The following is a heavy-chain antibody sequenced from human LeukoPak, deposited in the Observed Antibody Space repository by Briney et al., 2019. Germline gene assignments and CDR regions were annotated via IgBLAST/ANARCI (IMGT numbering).Heavy chain of an antibody. J-gene: IGHJ3*02. CDR3: ARDIYDSGGYYSNDAFDI. Sequence: ASVKVSCKASGGTFSSYAISWVRQAPGQGLEWMGRIIPILGIANYAQKFQGRVTITADKSTSTAYMELSSLRSEDTAVYYCARDIYDSGGYYSNDAFDIWGQRTMVTVSS. CDR2: IIPILGIA. CDR1: GGTFSSYA. D-gene: IGHD3-22*01. V-gene: IGHV1-69*04.